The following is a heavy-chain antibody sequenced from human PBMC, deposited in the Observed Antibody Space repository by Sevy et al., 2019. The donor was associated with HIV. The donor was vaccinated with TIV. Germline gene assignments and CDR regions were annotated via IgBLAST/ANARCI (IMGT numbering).Heavy chain of an antibody. Sequence: GGSLRLSCAASEFTFSNYAMHWVRQTPGKGLEYLSAISSSGGSTYYVDSVKGRFTISRDNSKNTLYLQMGSLRAEDMAVYYCAGTEAAYKYGSAFDIWGQGTMVTVSS. V-gene: IGHV3-64*02. J-gene: IGHJ3*02. CDR2: ISSSGGST. D-gene: IGHD3-10*01. CDR3: AGTEAAYKYGSAFDI. CDR1: EFTFSNYA.